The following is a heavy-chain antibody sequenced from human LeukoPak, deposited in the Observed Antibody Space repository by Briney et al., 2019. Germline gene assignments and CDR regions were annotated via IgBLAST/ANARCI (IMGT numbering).Heavy chain of an antibody. CDR1: GGTFSSYT. CDR2: IIPILGIA. D-gene: IGHD6-19*01. CDR3: ARGEGSGWYLSFDY. J-gene: IGHJ4*02. V-gene: IGHV1-69*02. Sequence: SVKVSCKASGGTFSSYTISWVRQAPGQGLEWMGRIIPILGIANYAQKFQGRVTITADKYTSTAYMGLSSLRSEDTAVYYCARGEGSGWYLSFDYWGQGTLVTVSS.